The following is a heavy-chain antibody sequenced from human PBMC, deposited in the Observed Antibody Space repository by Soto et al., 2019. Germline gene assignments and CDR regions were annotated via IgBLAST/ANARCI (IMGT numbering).Heavy chain of an antibody. CDR2: VHHSGSK. Sequence: SSTLSLTCAVYGRSMTSYYLSWIRQPPGKGLEWIGEVHHSGSKNYNTSLKGGVLISLETSKNQFFLSLTSVTAADTVVYYCARWAMIFIGGKDFDYWGQGTLVTVSS. V-gene: IGHV4-34*01. J-gene: IGHJ4*02. CDR3: ARWAMIFIGGKDFDY. D-gene: IGHD3-16*01. CDR1: GRSMTSYY.